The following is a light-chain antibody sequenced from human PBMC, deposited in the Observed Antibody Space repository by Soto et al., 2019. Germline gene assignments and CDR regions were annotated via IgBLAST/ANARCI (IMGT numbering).Light chain of an antibody. Sequence: QFVLTQPPSASGSPGQSVAISCTGTSSDVGGYNYVSWYQQHPGKAHKLMIYEVNKRPSGVPDRFSGSKSGNTASLTVSGLQAEDEADYYCSSYAGSSNVFGTGTKLTVL. CDR1: SSDVGGYNY. CDR2: EVN. V-gene: IGLV2-8*01. CDR3: SSYAGSSNV. J-gene: IGLJ1*01.